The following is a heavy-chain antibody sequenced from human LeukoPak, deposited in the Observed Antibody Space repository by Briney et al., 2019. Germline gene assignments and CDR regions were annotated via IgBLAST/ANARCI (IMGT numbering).Heavy chain of an antibody. CDR3: ARAVRGYSYAYLPY. CDR1: GYTFSSYG. J-gene: IGHJ4*02. Sequence: EASVKVSCTASGYTFSSYGISWVRQAPGKGLEWMEWISAYDGNTDYAQNLQGRVTMTTDTSTSTAYMELRSLRSDDTAVYYCARAVRGYSYAYLPYWGQGTLVTVSS. CDR2: ISAYDGNT. D-gene: IGHD5-18*01. V-gene: IGHV1-18*01.